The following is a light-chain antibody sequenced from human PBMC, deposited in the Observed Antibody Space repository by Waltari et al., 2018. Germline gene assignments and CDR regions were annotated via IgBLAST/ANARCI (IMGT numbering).Light chain of an antibody. V-gene: IGLV8-61*01. CDR3: ALYIGSCISV. Sequence: TVVTQEPSLSVSPGGTVTLTCGLSSGSVSTSNYPSWYQQTPGQAPRMLIYSTNTRPSGVPDRFSGSILGNKAALTITGAQADDDSDYYCALYIGSCISVFGSGTKLTVL. CDR1: SGSVSTSNY. J-gene: IGLJ6*01. CDR2: STN.